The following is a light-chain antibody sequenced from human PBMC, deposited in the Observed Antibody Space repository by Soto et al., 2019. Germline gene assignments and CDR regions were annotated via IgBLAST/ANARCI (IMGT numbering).Light chain of an antibody. Sequence: QSALSHPPSVSGAPGQRVTISCTGRSSNIGAGYHVHWYQQLPGAAPKLLIFGDSNRPSGAPDRPSGSKSGTSAPLAITGLQADDEADYYCQSSDSRLSGSDVSGTGTKVTAL. J-gene: IGLJ1*01. CDR1: SSNIGAGYH. CDR2: GDS. CDR3: QSSDSRLSGSDV. V-gene: IGLV1-40*01.